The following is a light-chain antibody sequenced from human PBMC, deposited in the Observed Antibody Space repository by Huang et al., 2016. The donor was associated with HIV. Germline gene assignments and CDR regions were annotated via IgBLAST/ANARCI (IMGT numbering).Light chain of an antibody. Sequence: VMTQSPATLSVSPGERATLCCRASEVILRNLAWHHQRSGQPPRLLICGASVRVPGIPDRFRGSGSGTEFSLTISSLQSEDFAVYYCQQYNKWPRYTYGQGTKLGIK. CDR3: QQYNKWPRYT. CDR2: GAS. V-gene: IGKV3-15*01. J-gene: IGKJ2*01. CDR1: EVILRN.